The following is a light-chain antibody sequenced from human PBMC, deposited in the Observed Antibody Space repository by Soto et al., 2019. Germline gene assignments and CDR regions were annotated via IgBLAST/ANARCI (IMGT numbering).Light chain of an antibody. CDR3: SFYTRSSPYV. CDR2: QVS. Sequence: QSALTQPASVSGSPGQSITISCTGTSSDVGGYNYVSWYQQHPGKAPKLMIYQVSNRPSGVSNRFSGSKAGNTASLTISGVQAEDEADYYCSFYTRSSPYVFGTGSTVTVL. J-gene: IGLJ1*01. CDR1: SSDVGGYNY. V-gene: IGLV2-14*01.